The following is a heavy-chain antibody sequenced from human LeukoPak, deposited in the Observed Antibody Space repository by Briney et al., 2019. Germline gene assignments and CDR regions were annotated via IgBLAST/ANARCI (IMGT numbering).Heavy chain of an antibody. D-gene: IGHD1-26*01. J-gene: IGHJ6*02. CDR1: GYTFTSYG. CDR2: ISAYNGNT. CDR3: ARATIVGAKRYGMDV. Sequence: ASVKVSCKASGYTFTSYGISWVRQAPGQGLEWMGWISAYNGNTNYAQKLQGRVTITTDESTSTAYMELSSLRSEDTAVYYCARATIVGAKRYGMDVWGQGTTVTVSS. V-gene: IGHV1-18*01.